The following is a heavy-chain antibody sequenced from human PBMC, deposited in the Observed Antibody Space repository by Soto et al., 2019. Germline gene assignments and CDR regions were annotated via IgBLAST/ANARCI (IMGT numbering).Heavy chain of an antibody. Sequence: PSETLSLTCAVYGGSFSGYYWSWIRQPPGKGLEWIGEINHSGSTNYNPSLKSRVTISVDTSKNQFSLKLSSVTAADTAVYYCARGPSMYSSGWYVLYWGQGTLVTV. D-gene: IGHD6-19*01. CDR1: GGSFSGYY. V-gene: IGHV4-34*01. CDR2: INHSGST. CDR3: ARGPSMYSSGWYVLY. J-gene: IGHJ4*02.